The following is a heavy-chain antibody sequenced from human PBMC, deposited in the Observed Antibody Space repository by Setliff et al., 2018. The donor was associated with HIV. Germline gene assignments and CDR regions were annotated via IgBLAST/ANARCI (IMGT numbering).Heavy chain of an antibody. CDR2: IHTSGDS. CDR3: AREHLYYNFWSGSHGSPDFNY. J-gene: IGHJ4*02. D-gene: IGHD3-3*01. V-gene: IGHV4-4*07. CDR1: GGSISGVY. Sequence: PSETLSLTCTVSGGSISGVYWSWSRQSAGKGLEWIWRIHTSGDSDFNPSLKSRVTMSVDTSKDQISLEVNSVTAADTALYFCAREHLYYNFWSGSHGSPDFNYWGQGTLVTVSS.